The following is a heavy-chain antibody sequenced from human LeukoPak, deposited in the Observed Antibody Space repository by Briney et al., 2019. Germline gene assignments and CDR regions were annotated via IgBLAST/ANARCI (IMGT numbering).Heavy chain of an antibody. CDR2: IKSRADGGTP. Sequence: PGGSLRLSCAASGFTFSDAWMIWVRQAPGKGLEWVGRIKSRADGGTPDYAAPATGRFTISRDDSNGTLFLQMNSLTTEDTAVYYCATQGLLDAFDIWGQGTMVIVSS. D-gene: IGHD3-22*01. V-gene: IGHV3-15*01. CDR3: ATQGLLDAFDI. J-gene: IGHJ3*02. CDR1: GFTFSDAW.